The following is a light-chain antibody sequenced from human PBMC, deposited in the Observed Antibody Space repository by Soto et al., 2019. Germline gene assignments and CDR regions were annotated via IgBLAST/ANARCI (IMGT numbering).Light chain of an antibody. J-gene: IGKJ1*01. CDR3: QQYGSSRT. V-gene: IGKV3-20*01. CDR2: GAS. CDR1: QSVSSSS. Sequence: EIVLTQFPGTLSLSPGERATLSCRASQSVSSSSLAWYQQKPGQAPRLLIYGASSRATGIPDRFSGSGSGTDFTLTISRLEPEDFAVYYCQQYGSSRTFGQGTKVEI.